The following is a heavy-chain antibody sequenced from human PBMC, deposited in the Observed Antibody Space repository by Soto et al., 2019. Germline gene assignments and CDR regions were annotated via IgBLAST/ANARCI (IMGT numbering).Heavy chain of an antibody. CDR3: ARESRDFVLWFDT. V-gene: IGHV1-3*04. D-gene: IGHD6-6*01. J-gene: IGHJ5*02. Sequence: SVKVSCKASGYNFTNYALHWVRQAPGQSLEWLGWLHTGTGSTKYSQKFQGRLTITRDTSASAAYMELTSLRSEDTAVYYCARESRDFVLWFDTWGQGTLVTVSS. CDR1: GYNFTNYA. CDR2: LHTGTGST.